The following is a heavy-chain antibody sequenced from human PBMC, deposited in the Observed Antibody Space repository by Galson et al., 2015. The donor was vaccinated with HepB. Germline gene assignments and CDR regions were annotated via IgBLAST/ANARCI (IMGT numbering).Heavy chain of an antibody. D-gene: IGHD6-13*01. Sequence: SVKVSCKASGYTFTTYGIIWVRQAPGQGLESMGWISPYNGHTKYAQVFQGRVTMTTDTSTSTVSMELRSLRSDDTAVYFCARASAGSTAAAGVWLDPRGQGTLVTVSS. CDR1: GYTFTTYG. CDR3: ARASAGSTAAAGVWLDP. V-gene: IGHV1-18*01. J-gene: IGHJ5*02. CDR2: ISPYNGHT.